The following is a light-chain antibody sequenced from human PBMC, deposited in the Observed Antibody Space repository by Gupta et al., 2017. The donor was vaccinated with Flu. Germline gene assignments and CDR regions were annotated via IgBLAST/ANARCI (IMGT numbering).Light chain of an antibody. Sequence: EIVLTQSPGTLSLSPGERATLSCRASQSVSSSYLAWYQQKPGQAPRLLIYGASSRATGIPDRFSGSGSGTDFTLTSSRLEPEDFAVYYCQQYCSSLTFGQGTKVEIK. CDR1: QSVSSSY. CDR2: GAS. CDR3: QQYCSSLT. V-gene: IGKV3-20*01. J-gene: IGKJ1*01.